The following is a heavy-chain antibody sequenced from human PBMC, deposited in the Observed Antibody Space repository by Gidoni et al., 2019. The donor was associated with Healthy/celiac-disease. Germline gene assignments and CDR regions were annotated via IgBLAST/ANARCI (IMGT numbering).Heavy chain of an antibody. J-gene: IGHJ6*02. V-gene: IGHV3-48*03. CDR1: GFTFLSFE. CDR2: ISSSGSTI. Sequence: EVQLVESGGGLVKPGGSLRVSCAASGFTFLSFEMNWVRQAPGKGLEWVSYISSSGSTIYYADSVKGRFTISRDNAKNSLYLQMNSLRAEDTAVYYCASSWSATDIVLMVYAIQNGMDVWGQGTTVTVSS. CDR3: ASSWSATDIVLMVYAIQNGMDV. D-gene: IGHD2-8*01.